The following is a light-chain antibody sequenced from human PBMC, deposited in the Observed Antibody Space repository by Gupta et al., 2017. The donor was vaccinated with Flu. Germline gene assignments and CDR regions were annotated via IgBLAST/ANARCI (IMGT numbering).Light chain of an antibody. CDR1: QSISGNY. CDR3: QQYGTSPLT. CDR2: GAS. J-gene: IGKJ4*01. Sequence: EIVLTQSPGTLSLSPGDRATLSCRAGQSISGNYLAWYQQKSGQAPRLLIFGASNRATDIPDRFGGSGSGTDFTLIISRLEPEDFAVYYCQQYGTSPLTFGGGTKVEI. V-gene: IGKV3-20*01.